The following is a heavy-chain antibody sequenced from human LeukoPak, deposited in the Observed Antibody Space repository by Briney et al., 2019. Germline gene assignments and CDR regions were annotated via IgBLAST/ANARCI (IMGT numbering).Heavy chain of an antibody. CDR2: ISSNGGST. CDR1: GFTFSSYA. CDR3: VKGFTHDSSGYPDAFDI. J-gene: IGHJ3*02. V-gene: IGHV3-64D*09. Sequence: GGSLRLSCSASGFTFSSYAMHWVRQAPGKGLEYVSAISSNGGSTYYADSMKGRFTISRDNSKNTLYLQMSSLRAEDTAVYYCVKGFTHDSSGYPDAFDIWGQGTMVTVSS. D-gene: IGHD3-22*01.